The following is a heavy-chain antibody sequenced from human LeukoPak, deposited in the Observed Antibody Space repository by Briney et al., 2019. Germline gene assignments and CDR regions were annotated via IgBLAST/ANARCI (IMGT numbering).Heavy chain of an antibody. CDR2: INPNSGGT. D-gene: IGHD6-13*01. Sequence: ASVKVSCKASGYTFTGYYIHWVRQAPGQGLEWMGWINPNSGGTNYAQKFQGRVTMARDTSISTAYMELSRLRSDDTAVYYCARNIAAAGFNFDYWGQGTLVTVSS. CDR1: GYTFTGYY. V-gene: IGHV1-2*02. CDR3: ARNIAAAGFNFDY. J-gene: IGHJ4*02.